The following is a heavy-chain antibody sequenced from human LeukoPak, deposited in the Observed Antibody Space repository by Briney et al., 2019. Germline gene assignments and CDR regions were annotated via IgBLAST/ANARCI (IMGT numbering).Heavy chain of an antibody. J-gene: IGHJ4*02. CDR3: ARDPDSSSFDY. CDR1: GLNFRTSW. D-gene: IGHD6-13*01. CDR2: IRYNGTVK. V-gene: IGHV3-7*01. Sequence: SGGSLRLSCTASGLNFRTSWMSWVRQSPGKGLEFLANIRYNGTVKYYVDSVKGRFTISRDNPKNSLYLQMDSLRADDTAVYYCARDPDSSSFDYWGQGVLVTVSS.